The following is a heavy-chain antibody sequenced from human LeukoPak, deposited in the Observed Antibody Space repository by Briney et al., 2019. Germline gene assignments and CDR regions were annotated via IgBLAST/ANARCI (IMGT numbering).Heavy chain of an antibody. V-gene: IGHV4-30-4*08. D-gene: IGHD5-18*01. CDR1: GGSISSGDYY. Sequence: SETLSLTCTVSGGSISSGDYYWSWLRQPPGKGLEWIGYIYYSGSTYYNPSLKSRVTISVDTSKNQFSLKLSSVTAADTAVYYCARDRGYSYGMDYWGQGTLVTVSS. CDR2: IYYSGST. J-gene: IGHJ4*02. CDR3: ARDRGYSYGMDY.